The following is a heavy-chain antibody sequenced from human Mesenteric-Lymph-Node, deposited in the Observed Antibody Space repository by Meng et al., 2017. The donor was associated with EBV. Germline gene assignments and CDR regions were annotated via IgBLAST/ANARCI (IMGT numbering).Heavy chain of an antibody. V-gene: IGHV4-30-2*06. CDR1: CGSVNSGGYS. D-gene: IGHD4-17*01. CDR2: VHHSGLT. J-gene: IGHJ4*02. CDR3: AGGDYVNQFNY. Sequence: LQLQKSRSGLVKPSQTLSLTCTVSCGSVNSGGYSWSWIRQSPEKGLEWIGYVHHSGLTYYNPSLETRVIISLERSKNQFSLKLTSVTAADTAVYYCAGGDYVNQFNYWGQGTLVTVPS.